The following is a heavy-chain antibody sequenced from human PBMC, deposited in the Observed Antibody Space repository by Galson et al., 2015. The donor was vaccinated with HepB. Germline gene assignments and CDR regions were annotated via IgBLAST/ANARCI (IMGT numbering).Heavy chain of an antibody. V-gene: IGHV3-23*01. CDR3: AKGIKQWLRPYYFDY. CDR1: GFTFSSYA. Sequence: SLRLSCAASGFTFSSYAMSWVRQAPGKGLEWVSAISGSGGSTYYADSVKGRFTIFRDNSKNTLYLQMNSLRAEDTAVYFCAKGIKQWLRPYYFDYWGQGTLVTVSS. J-gene: IGHJ4*02. D-gene: IGHD6-19*01. CDR2: ISGSGGST.